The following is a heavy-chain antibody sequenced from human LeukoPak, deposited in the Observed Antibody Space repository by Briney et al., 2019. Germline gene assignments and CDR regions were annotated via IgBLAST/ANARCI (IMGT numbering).Heavy chain of an antibody. CDR1: GGSFSGYY. CDR3: ASYDYGDYYGMDV. CDR2: IKQDGSEK. D-gene: IGHD4-17*01. Sequence: ETLSLTCAVYGGSFSGYYWSWIRQPPGKGLEWVANIKQDGSEKYYVDSVKGRFTISRDNAKNSLYLQMNSLRAEDTAVYYCASYDYGDYYGMDVWGQGTTVTVSS. V-gene: IGHV3-7*01. J-gene: IGHJ6*02.